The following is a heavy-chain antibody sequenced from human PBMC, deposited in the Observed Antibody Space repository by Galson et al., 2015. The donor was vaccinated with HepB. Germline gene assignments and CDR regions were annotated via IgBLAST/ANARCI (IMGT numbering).Heavy chain of an antibody. CDR3: ATRRYSSGWYGHPFVG. Sequence: SVKVSCKASGGTFSSYAISWVRQAPGQGLEWMGGIIPIFGTANYAQKFQGRVTITADKSTSTAYMELSSLRSEDTAVYYCATRRYSSGWYGHPFVGWSQGTLVTVSS. J-gene: IGHJ4*02. V-gene: IGHV1-69*06. D-gene: IGHD6-19*01. CDR2: IIPIFGTA. CDR1: GGTFSSYA.